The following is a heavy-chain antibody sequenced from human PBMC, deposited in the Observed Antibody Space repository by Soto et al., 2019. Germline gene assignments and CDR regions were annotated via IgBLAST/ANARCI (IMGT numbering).Heavy chain of an antibody. CDR3: ARGGIAARHYYFDY. CDR2: INHSGST. D-gene: IGHD6-6*01. J-gene: IGHJ4*02. V-gene: IGHV4-34*01. CDR1: GGSFSCYY. Sequence: PSATLSLTCAVYGGSFSCYYWSWIRQPPGKGLEWIGEINHSGSTNYNPSLKSRVTISVDTSKNQFSLKLSSVTAADTAVYYCARGGIAARHYYFDYWGQGTLVTVSS.